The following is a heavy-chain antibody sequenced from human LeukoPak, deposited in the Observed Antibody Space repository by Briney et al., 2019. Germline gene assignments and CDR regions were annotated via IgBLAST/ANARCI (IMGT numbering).Heavy chain of an antibody. V-gene: IGHV3-74*01. D-gene: IGHD3-3*01. J-gene: IGHJ6*02. Sequence: GGSLRLSCAASGFTFSSYWMHWVRQAPGKGLVWVSRINSDGSSTSYADSVKGRFTISRDNAKNTLYLQMNSLRAADTAVYYCARDKAYYDFWSGYYTSYYYYYGMDVWGQGTTVTVSS. CDR3: ARDKAYYDFWSGYYTSYYYYYGMDV. CDR1: GFTFSSYW. CDR2: INSDGSST.